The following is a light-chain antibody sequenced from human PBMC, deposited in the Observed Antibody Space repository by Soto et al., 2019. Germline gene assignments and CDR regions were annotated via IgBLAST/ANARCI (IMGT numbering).Light chain of an antibody. J-gene: IGLJ3*02. Sequence: QSALTQAASASGSPGQSITISCTGTSSDIGAYNHVSWYQQHPGKAPKVLIYEVSDRPSGISNRFSGSKSGNTASLTISGLQAEDEADYYCASHTTSLTWVFFGGSKLTVL. CDR3: ASHTTSLTWV. CDR1: SSDIGAYNH. V-gene: IGLV2-14*01. CDR2: EVS.